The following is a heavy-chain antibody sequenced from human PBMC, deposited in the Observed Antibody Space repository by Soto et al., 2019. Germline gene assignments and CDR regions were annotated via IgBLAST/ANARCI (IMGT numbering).Heavy chain of an antibody. CDR2: ISSSGSTI. D-gene: IGHD5-18*01. CDR3: AREGYSHGDAFDF. J-gene: IGHJ3*01. CDR1: GFTFSRYE. V-gene: IGHV3-48*03. Sequence: GGSLRLSCAASGFTFSRYEMNWVRQAPGKGLEWVSYISSSGSTIYYADSVKGRFTISRDNAKNSLYLQMNSLRAEDTAVYYCAREGYSHGDAFDFSGQGTMVTVSS.